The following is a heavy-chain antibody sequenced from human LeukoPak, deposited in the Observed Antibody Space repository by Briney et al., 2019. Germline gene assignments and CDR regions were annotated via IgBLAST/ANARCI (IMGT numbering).Heavy chain of an antibody. J-gene: IGHJ5*02. V-gene: IGHV1-2*02. CDR1: GYTFTGSY. D-gene: IGHD3-9*01. CDR2: INPNSGGT. Sequence: GASLKVSCKASGYTFTGSYIHWMRQAPGQGLEWMGWINPNSGGTKYAQKFQGRVTVTRDTSTSTAYMELSGLRADDTAVYYCASSNFDWPNWFDPWGQGTLVTVSS. CDR3: ASSNFDWPNWFDP.